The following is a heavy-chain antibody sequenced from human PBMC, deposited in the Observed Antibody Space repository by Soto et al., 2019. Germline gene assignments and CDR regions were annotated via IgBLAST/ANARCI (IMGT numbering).Heavy chain of an antibody. V-gene: IGHV4-59*01. J-gene: IGHJ1*01. Sequence: PSEPLSLTCTVSDDSIGSYYCMWIRQPTGKGLESIGYLYYGRSANYNPSLKSRVTLSVDTSTNQCSLTLSSMTAADTAVYYCGRVRRGAYGDPEYFHDWGPGTLVTVSS. CDR1: DDSIGSYY. D-gene: IGHD4-17*01. CDR2: LYYGRSA. CDR3: GRVRRGAYGDPEYFHD.